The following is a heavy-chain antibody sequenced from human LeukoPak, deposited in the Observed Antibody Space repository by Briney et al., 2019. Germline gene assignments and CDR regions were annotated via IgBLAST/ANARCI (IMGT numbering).Heavy chain of an antibody. J-gene: IGHJ4*02. CDR2: INPNSGGT. CDR3: ASWYDYYDSSSYYEDFDY. V-gene: IGHV1-2*02. CDR1: GYTFIDYY. Sequence: ASVNVSCKASGYTFIDYYIHWVRQAPGQGLEWMGWINPNSGGTNYAQKFQGRVSMIRDTSISTAYMQLSGLRSDDTAVYYCASWYDYYDSSSYYEDFDYWGQGTLVTVSS. D-gene: IGHD3-22*01.